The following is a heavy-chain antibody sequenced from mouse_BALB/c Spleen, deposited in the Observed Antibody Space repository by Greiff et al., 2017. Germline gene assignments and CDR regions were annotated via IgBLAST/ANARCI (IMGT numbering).Heavy chain of an antibody. D-gene: IGHD1-1*01. CDR2: IYPGGGYT. V-gene: IGHV1-63*02. CDR3: ARKGDYGSSYWYFDV. Sequence: QVQLQQSGAELVRPGTSVKISCKASGYTFTNYWLGWVKQRPGHGLEWIGDIYPGGGYTNYNEKFKGKATLTADTSSSTAYMQLSSLTSEDSAVYFCARKGDYGSSYWYFDVWGAGTTVTVSS. CDR1: GYTFTNYW. J-gene: IGHJ1*01.